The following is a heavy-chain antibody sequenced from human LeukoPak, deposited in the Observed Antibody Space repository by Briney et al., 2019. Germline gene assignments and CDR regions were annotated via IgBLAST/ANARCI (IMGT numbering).Heavy chain of an antibody. Sequence: GASVKVSCKASGYTFTSYDINWVRQTTGQGLEWMGWMNPASGNTGYAQKFQGRVTMTRNTSISTVYMEVSGLRSEDTAVYYCTRGGIIILGVATVVDYWGQGTLVTVSS. CDR1: GYTFTSYD. J-gene: IGHJ4*02. CDR3: TRGGIIILGVATVVDY. D-gene: IGHD3/OR15-3a*01. V-gene: IGHV1-8*01. CDR2: MNPASGNT.